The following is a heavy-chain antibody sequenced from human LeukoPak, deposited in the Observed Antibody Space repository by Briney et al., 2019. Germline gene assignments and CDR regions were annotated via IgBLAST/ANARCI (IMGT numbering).Heavy chain of an antibody. V-gene: IGHV3-21*01. D-gene: IGHD4-17*01. CDR3: ARRTVTTLRYFDY. CDR2: ISSSSSYI. Sequence: GGSLRLSCAASGFTFSSYSMNWVRQAPGKGLEWVSSISSSSSYIYYADSVKGRFTISRDNAKSSLYLQMNSLRAEDTAVYYCARRTVTTLRYFDYWGQGTLATVSS. J-gene: IGHJ4*02. CDR1: GFTFSSYS.